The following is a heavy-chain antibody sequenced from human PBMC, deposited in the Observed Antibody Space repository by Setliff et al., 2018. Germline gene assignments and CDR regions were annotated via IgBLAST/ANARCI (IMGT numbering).Heavy chain of an antibody. J-gene: IGHJ6*02. Sequence: PSETLSLTCVVSGYSITNGYYWGWIRQPPGKGLEWIGSIYHSGSSYYNPSLRSRVSMSLDTSKRQVSLNLNSVTAADTGVYYCATRTFAVIPHSGLGLDYFYGMDVWGRGTTVTVSS. D-gene: IGHD2-21*01. V-gene: IGHV4-38-2*01. CDR2: IYHSGSS. CDR3: ATRTFAVIPHSGLGLDYFYGMDV. CDR1: GYSITNGYY.